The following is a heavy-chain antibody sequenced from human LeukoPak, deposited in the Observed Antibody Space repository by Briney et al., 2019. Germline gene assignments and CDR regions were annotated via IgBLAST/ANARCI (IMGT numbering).Heavy chain of an antibody. V-gene: IGHV1-24*01. J-gene: IGHJ4*02. CDR1: GYTLTELS. Sequence: ASVKVSCKVSGYTLTELSIHWVRQAPGKGLEWMGGFDPEDGETIYAQKFQGRVTMTEDTSTDTAYMELSSLRSEDTAVYYCATAGYYDILTGYRHYFDYWGQGTLVTVSS. D-gene: IGHD3-9*01. CDR2: FDPEDGET. CDR3: ATAGYYDILTGYRHYFDY.